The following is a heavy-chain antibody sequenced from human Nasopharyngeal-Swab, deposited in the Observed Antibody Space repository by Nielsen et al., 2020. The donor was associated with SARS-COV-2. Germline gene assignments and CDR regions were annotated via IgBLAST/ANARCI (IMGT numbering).Heavy chain of an antibody. CDR2: IYYSGST. D-gene: IGHD4-17*01. J-gene: IGHJ4*02. CDR3: ARARTRVTTFDY. V-gene: IGHV4-39*07. CDR1: GGSISSSSYY. Sequence: SETLSLTCTVPGGSISSSSYYWGWICQPPGKGLEWIGSIYYSGSTYCNPSLKSRVTISVDTSKNQFSLKLSSVTAADTAVYYCARARTRVTTFDYWGQGTLVTVSS.